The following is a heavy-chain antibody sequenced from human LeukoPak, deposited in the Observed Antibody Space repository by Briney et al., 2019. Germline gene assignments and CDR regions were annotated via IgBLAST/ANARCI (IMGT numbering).Heavy chain of an antibody. V-gene: IGHV4-34*01. D-gene: IGHD3-10*01. J-gene: IGHJ5*02. Sequence: SETLSLTCAVYGGSFSGYYWSWIRQPPGKGLEWIGEINHSGSTNYNPSLKSRVTMSVDTSKNQFSLKLSSVTAADTAVYYCARGITMVRGENWFDPWGQGTLVTVSS. CDR2: INHSGST. CDR1: GGSFSGYY. CDR3: ARGITMVRGENWFDP.